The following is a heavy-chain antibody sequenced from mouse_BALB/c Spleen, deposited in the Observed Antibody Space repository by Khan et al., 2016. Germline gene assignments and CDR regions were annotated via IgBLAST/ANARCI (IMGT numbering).Heavy chain of an antibody. CDR1: GFTFTDYY. J-gene: IGHJ4*01. Sequence: EVELVESGGGLVQPGGSLRLSCATSGFTFTDYYMSWVRQYPGKALEWLGFIRHKANGYTTEYSASVKGRFTISRDTSQSILYLQMNTLRAEYSATYYGASDVPTAIDYWCQGTSVTVSS. V-gene: IGHV7-3*02. CDR3: ASDVPTAIDY. CDR2: IRHKANGYTT.